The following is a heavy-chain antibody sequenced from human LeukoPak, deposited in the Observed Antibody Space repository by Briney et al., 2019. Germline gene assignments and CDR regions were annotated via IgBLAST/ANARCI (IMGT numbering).Heavy chain of an antibody. V-gene: IGHV1-24*01. D-gene: IGHD3-22*01. CDR3: ATADSSGYYYGLAY. CDR2: FDPEDGET. CDR1: GYTLTELS. J-gene: IGHJ4*02. Sequence: ASVKVSCKVSGYTLTELSMHWVRQAPGKGLEWMGGFDPEDGETIYAQKFQGRVTMTEDTSTDTAYMELSSLRSEDTAVYYCATADSSGYYYGLAYWGQGTLVTVSS.